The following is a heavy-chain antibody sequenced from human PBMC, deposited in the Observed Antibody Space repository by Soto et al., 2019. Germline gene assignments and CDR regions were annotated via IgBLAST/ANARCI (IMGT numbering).Heavy chain of an antibody. CDR2: ISAYNGNT. Sequence: ASVKVSCKASGYTFTSYGISWVRQAPGQGLEWMGWISAYNGNTNYAQKLQGRVTMTTDTSTSTAYMELRSLRSDDTAVYYCAREGFYYDSSGYNYWGQGTLVTVSS. CDR3: AREGFYYDSSGYNY. D-gene: IGHD3-22*01. V-gene: IGHV1-18*04. CDR1: GYTFTSYG. J-gene: IGHJ4*02.